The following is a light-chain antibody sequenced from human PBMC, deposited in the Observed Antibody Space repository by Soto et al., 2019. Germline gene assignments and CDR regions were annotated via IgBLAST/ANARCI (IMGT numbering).Light chain of an antibody. V-gene: IGKV1-33*01. CDR3: QQYDERPLT. J-gene: IGKJ4*01. Sequence: DIQMTQSPSSLSASVGDRVTITCQASHDISDSLNWYQQKPGKAPNLVIFGAPNLETGVPSRFSGSGSGTDFTLIISSLQPEDIATYYCQQYDERPLTFGGGTNVEIK. CDR1: HDISDS. CDR2: GAP.